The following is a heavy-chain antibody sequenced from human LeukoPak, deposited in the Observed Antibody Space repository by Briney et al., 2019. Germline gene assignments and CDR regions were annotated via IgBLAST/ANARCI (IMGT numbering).Heavy chain of an antibody. V-gene: IGHV5-51*01. Sequence: GESLKISCKGSGXSFTSYWISWVRQMPGKGLEWMGIIYPGDSDTRYSPSFQGQVTISADRSISTAYLQWTSLKASDTTMYYCARRAVAYDYWGQGTLVTVSS. D-gene: IGHD6-19*01. CDR2: IYPGDSDT. J-gene: IGHJ4*02. CDR1: GXSFTSYW. CDR3: ARRAVAYDY.